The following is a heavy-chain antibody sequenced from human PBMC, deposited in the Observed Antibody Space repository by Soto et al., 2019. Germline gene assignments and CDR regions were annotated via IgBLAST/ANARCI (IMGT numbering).Heavy chain of an antibody. Sequence: SETLSLTCTVSGGSISSGDYYWSWIRQPPGKGLEWIGYIYYSGSTYYNPSLKSRVTISVDTSKNQFSLKLSSVTAADTAVYYCAEGGGYCTNGVCYSYYGMDVWGQGTTVTVSS. J-gene: IGHJ6*02. CDR1: GGSISSGDYY. D-gene: IGHD2-8*01. CDR2: IYYSGST. V-gene: IGHV4-30-4*01. CDR3: AEGGGYCTNGVCYSYYGMDV.